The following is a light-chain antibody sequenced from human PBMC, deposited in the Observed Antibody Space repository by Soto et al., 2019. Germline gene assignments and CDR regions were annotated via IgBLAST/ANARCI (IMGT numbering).Light chain of an antibody. Sequence: EIVMTQSPATLSVSRGARATLSCRANQAISSNLAWYQQKPGQAPRLLIYGASTRATGIPDRFSGSGSGTEFTLTISSLQSEDFAVYYCQHYNNWLRTFGGGTKVEIK. J-gene: IGKJ4*01. V-gene: IGKV3-15*01. CDR2: GAS. CDR3: QHYNNWLRT. CDR1: QAISSN.